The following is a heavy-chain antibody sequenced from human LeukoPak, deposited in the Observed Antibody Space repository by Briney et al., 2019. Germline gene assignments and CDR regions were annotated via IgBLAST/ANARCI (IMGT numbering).Heavy chain of an antibody. CDR1: GGSFSGYY. D-gene: IGHD6-6*01. CDR2: INHSGST. Sequence: SETLSLTRAVYGGSFSGYYWSWIRQPPGKGLEWIGEINHSGSTNYNPSLKSRVTISVDTSKNQFSLKLSSVIAADTAVYYCARGAAARQPYRYWGQGTLVTVSS. V-gene: IGHV4-34*01. J-gene: IGHJ4*02. CDR3: ARGAAARQPYRY.